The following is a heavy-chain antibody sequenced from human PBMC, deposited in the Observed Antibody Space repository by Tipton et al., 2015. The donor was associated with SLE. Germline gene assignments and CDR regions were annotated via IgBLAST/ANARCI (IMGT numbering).Heavy chain of an antibody. Sequence: TLSLTCTVSGGSISSSNYYWGWIRQPPGKGLEWIGSIYYSGSTYYNPSLKSRVTISVDTSKNQFSLKLSSVTAADTAVYYCAKYRLLNCYFDSWGQGTLVTVSS. CDR1: GGSISSSNYY. D-gene: IGHD3/OR15-3a*01. CDR3: AKYRLLNCYFDS. CDR2: IYYSGST. J-gene: IGHJ4*02. V-gene: IGHV4-39*01.